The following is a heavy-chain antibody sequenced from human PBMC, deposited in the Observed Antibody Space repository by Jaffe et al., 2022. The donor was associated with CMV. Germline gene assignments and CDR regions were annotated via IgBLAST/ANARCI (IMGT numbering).Heavy chain of an antibody. D-gene: IGHD5-18*01. CDR2: INHSGST. CDR1: GGSFSGYY. V-gene: IGHV4-34*01. CDR3: ARARRGYSYGLNYFDY. J-gene: IGHJ4*02. Sequence: QVQLQQWGAGLLKPSETLSLTCAVYGGSFSGYYWSWIRQPPGKGLEWIGEINHSGSTNYNPSLKSRVTISVDTSKNQFSLKLSSVTAADTAVYYCARARRGYSYGLNYFDYWGQGTLVTVSS.